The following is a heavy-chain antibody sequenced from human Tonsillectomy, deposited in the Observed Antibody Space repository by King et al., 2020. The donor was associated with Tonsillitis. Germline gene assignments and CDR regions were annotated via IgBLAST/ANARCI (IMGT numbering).Heavy chain of an antibody. J-gene: IGHJ4*02. CDR1: GFTFSSYG. V-gene: IGHV3-30*18. CDR3: AKDGELGYCSGGSCYGFDY. D-gene: IGHD2-15*01. CDR2: ISYDGSNK. Sequence: VQLVESGGGVVQPGRSLRLSCAASGFTFSSYGMHWVRQAPGKGLEWVAVISYDGSNKYYADSVKGRFTISRDNSKNTLHLQMNSLRAEDTAVYYCAKDGELGYCSGGSCYGFDYWGQGTLVTVSS.